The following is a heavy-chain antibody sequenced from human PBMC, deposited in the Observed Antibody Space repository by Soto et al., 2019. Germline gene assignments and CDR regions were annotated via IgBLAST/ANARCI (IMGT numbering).Heavy chain of an antibody. CDR2: ISFDGNNK. J-gene: IGHJ4*02. CDR3: ARGAGILGAGTSFDY. V-gene: IGHV3-30-3*01. CDR1: GFTFSSYT. Sequence: QVQLVESGEGVVQPGRSLRLSCAASGFTFSSYTMHWVRQAPGKGLEWVTLISFDGNNKYYADSVKGRFTISRDNSKNTLYLQINSRRTEDTAVYYCARGAGILGAGTSFDYWCQGTLVTVSS. D-gene: IGHD6-19*01.